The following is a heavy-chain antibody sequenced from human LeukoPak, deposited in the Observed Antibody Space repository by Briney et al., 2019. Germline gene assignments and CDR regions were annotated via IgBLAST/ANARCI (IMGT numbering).Heavy chain of an antibody. CDR2: IKQDGSQK. CDR1: GFIFSTSW. Sequence: GGSLRLSCAASGFIFSTSWMSWVRQAPGKGLEWVANIKQDGSQKHYVDSVKGRFTISRDNAKNSLYLQMNSLRAEDTAVYYCATSRLIVGATRDYYYYMDVWGKGTTVTVSS. J-gene: IGHJ6*03. V-gene: IGHV3-7*03. CDR3: ATSRLIVGATRDYYYYMDV. D-gene: IGHD1-26*01.